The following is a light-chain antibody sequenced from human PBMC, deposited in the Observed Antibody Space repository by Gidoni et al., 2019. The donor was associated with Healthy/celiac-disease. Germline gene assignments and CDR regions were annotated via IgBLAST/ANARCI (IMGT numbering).Light chain of an antibody. CDR2: EVS. V-gene: IGLV2-14*01. CDR1: SSDVGGYNY. Sequence: QSALTQPASVSGSPGQSITISCTGTSSDVGGYNYVSWYQQHPGKAPKLMIYEVSNRPSGVPDRVSGSKSGNTASLTISGLQAEDEADYYCSSYTSSSYVVFGGGTKLTVL. J-gene: IGLJ2*01. CDR3: SSYTSSSYVV.